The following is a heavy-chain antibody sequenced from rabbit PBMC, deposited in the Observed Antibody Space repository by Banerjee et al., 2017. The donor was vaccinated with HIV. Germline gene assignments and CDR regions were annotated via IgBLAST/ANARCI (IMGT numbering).Heavy chain of an antibody. V-gene: IGHV1S45*01. J-gene: IGHJ4*01. CDR2: IYAGSSGST. CDR1: GFSFSSSYW. D-gene: IGHD4-1*01. CDR3: ARDLAGVIGWNFNL. Sequence: QEQLEESGGDLVKPEGSLTLTCKASGFSFSSSYWICWVRQAPGKRPEWIACIYAGSSGSTYYASWAKGRFTISETSSTTVTLQMTSLTAADTATYFCARDLAGVIGWNFNLWGPGTLVTVS.